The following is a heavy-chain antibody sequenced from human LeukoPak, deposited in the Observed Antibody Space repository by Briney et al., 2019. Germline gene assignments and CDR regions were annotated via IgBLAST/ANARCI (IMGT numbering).Heavy chain of an antibody. CDR3: ARDSSGWGLAV. V-gene: IGHV3-13*01. CDR1: GLTFNAYD. Sequence: SGGSLRLSCAAAGLTFNAYDMHWVRQATGKGLEWVSYIGRAGDTYYAGSVKGRFTISREDATNSLFLQMNSLGVGDTAVYYCARDSSGWGLAVWGQGATVTVSS. D-gene: IGHD6-19*01. J-gene: IGHJ6*02. CDR2: IGRAGDT.